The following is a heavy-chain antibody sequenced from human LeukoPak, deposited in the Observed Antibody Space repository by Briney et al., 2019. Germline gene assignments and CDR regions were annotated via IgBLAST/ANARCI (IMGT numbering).Heavy chain of an antibody. CDR3: AREGVTMIVVAETGPDY. D-gene: IGHD3-22*01. J-gene: IGHJ4*02. CDR2: ISAYNGNT. Sequence: GASVKVSCKASGYTFTSYGISWVRQAPGQGLEWMGWISAYNGNTNYAQKLQGRVTMTTDTSTSTAYMELRSLRSDDTAVYYCAREGVTMIVVAETGPDYWGQVTLVTVSS. V-gene: IGHV1-18*01. CDR1: GYTFTSYG.